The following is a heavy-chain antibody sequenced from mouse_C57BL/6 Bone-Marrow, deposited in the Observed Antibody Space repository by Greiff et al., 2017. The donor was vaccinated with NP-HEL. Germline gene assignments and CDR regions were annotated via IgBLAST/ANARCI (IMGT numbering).Heavy chain of an antibody. CDR3: ARDYYDSPYAMDY. CDR2: IYPGSGST. Sequence: VQLQQPGAELVKPGASVKVSCKASGYTFTSYWITWVKQRPGQGLEWIGDIYPGSGSTNYNEKFKSKATLTVDTSSSTAYMQLSSLTSEDSAVYYCARDYYDSPYAMDYWGQGTSVTVSS. D-gene: IGHD1-1*01. J-gene: IGHJ4*01. V-gene: IGHV1-55*01. CDR1: GYTFTSYW.